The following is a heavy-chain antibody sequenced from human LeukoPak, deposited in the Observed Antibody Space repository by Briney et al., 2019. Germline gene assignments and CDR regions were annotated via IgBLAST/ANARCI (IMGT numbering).Heavy chain of an antibody. CDR1: GFTFSSYA. D-gene: IGHD6-19*01. CDR2: ISGSGGST. V-gene: IGHV3-23*01. CDR3: AKDVSKEWLVRRWFDP. Sequence: GGSLRLSCAASGFTFSSYAMSWVRQAPGKGLEWVSAISGSGGSTYYADSVKGRFTISRDNSNNTLYLQMNSLRAEDTAVYYCAKDVSKEWLVRRWFDPWGQGTLVTVSS. J-gene: IGHJ5*02.